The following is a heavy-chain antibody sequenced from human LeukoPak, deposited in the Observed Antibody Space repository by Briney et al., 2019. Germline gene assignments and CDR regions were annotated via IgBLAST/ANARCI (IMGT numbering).Heavy chain of an antibody. Sequence: PSETLSLNCTGSGGSISRYYWSWIRQPPGKGLEGIGYIYYSGSTNYNPSLKSRVTISVDTSKNQFSMKLSSVTAADTAVYYCARGSLYCSSTSCGYNWFDPWGQGTLVTVSS. CDR2: IYYSGST. CDR3: ARGSLYCSSTSCGYNWFDP. CDR1: GGSISRYY. J-gene: IGHJ5*02. V-gene: IGHV4-59*01. D-gene: IGHD2-2*01.